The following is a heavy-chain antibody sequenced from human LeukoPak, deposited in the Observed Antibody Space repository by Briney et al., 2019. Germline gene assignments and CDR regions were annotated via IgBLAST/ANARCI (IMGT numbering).Heavy chain of an antibody. CDR2: FIPILGTA. V-gene: IGHV1-69*13. CDR3: AREGPLRRYYFDY. CDR1: GGTFSSYA. J-gene: IGHJ4*02. Sequence: SVKVSCKASGGTFSSYAISRVRQAPGQGLEWMGGFIPILGTANYAQKFQGRVTITADESTSTAYMEPSSLRSEDTAVYYCAREGPLRRYYFDYWGQGTLVTVSS. D-gene: IGHD4-23*01.